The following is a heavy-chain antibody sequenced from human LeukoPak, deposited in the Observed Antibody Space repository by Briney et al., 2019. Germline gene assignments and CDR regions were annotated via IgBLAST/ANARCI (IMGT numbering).Heavy chain of an antibody. D-gene: IGHD6-19*01. J-gene: IGHJ4*02. V-gene: IGHV4-59*08. CDR3: ARLKGYSSGWYPSYYFDY. Sequence: SETLSLTCTVSGGSISSSFWSWIRQPPKKGLEWIGYIYYTGSTNYNPSLKSRVTISVDTSKNQFSLKLSSVTAADTAVYYCARLKGYSSGWYPSYYFDYWGQGTLVTVSS. CDR1: GGSISSSF. CDR2: IYYTGST.